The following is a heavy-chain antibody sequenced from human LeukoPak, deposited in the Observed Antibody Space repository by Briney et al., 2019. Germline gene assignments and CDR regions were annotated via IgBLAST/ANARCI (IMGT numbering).Heavy chain of an antibody. V-gene: IGHV3-23*01. J-gene: IGHJ5*02. CDR3: ARGITIFGVLDWFDP. D-gene: IGHD3-3*01. Sequence: GGSLRLSCAASGFTFSSYAMSWVRQAPGKELEWVSAISGSGGSTYYADSVKGRFTISRDNAKNSLYLQMNSLRAEDTAVYYCARGITIFGVLDWFDPWGQGTLVTVSS. CDR2: ISGSGGST. CDR1: GFTFSSYA.